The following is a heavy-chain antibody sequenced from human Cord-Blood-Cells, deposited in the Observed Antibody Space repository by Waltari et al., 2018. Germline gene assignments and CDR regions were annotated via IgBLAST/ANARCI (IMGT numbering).Heavy chain of an antibody. CDR3: ARLSIVATGAFDI. D-gene: IGHD5-12*01. Sequence: QVQLVQSGAEVKKPGASVKVSCKASGYTFTSYDINWERQATGQGLECIGWRNPNSGNTGYAQKFQGRVTITRTTSISTAYMELSSLRSEDTAVYYCARLSIVATGAFDIWGQGTMVTVSS. J-gene: IGHJ3*02. CDR2: RNPNSGNT. CDR1: GYTFTSYD. V-gene: IGHV1-8*03.